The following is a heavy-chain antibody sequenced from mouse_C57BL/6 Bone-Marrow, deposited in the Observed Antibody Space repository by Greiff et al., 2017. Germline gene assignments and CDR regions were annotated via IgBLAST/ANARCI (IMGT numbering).Heavy chain of an antibody. CDR3: ARSRGFFAY. V-gene: IGHV1-81*01. Sequence: VKLMESGAELARPGASVKLSCKASGYTFTSYGISWVKQRTGQGLEWIGEIYPRSGNTYYNEKFKGKATLTADKSSSTAYMELRSLTSEDSAVYFCARSRGFFAYWGQGTLVTVSA. CDR2: IYPRSGNT. J-gene: IGHJ3*01. CDR1: GYTFTSYG.